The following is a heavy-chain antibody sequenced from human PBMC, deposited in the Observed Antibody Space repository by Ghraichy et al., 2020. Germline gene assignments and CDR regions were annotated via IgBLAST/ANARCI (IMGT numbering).Heavy chain of an antibody. CDR1: GGAISSSAYS. Sequence: SETLSLTCAVSGGAISSSAYSWTWVRQPPEKGLEWIAYVYYDGSTYYNPSLKSRVTISLDRSKNQFSLELTSVTAADTAVYYCSRALNSVGFDVWGQGTLFTVSS. CDR2: VYYDGST. J-gene: IGHJ4*02. CDR3: SRALNSVGFDV. V-gene: IGHV4-30-2*01. D-gene: IGHD4-23*01.